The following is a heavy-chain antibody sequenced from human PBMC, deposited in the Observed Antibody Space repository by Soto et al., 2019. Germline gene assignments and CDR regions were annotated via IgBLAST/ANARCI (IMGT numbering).Heavy chain of an antibody. CDR1: GFTFSSHG. V-gene: IGHV3-23*01. CDR3: AKDGQYRTDGFDV. Sequence: APLLESGGDWAQPGGSLRLSCAASGFTFSSHGMSWVRQAPGKGREWIAGLSRGGGTTYYADSVKGRFTISRDNSKNTLDLIMNSLKVEDTALYYCAKDGQYRTDGFDVWGQGTMVTVSS. D-gene: IGHD6-6*01. CDR2: LSRGGGTT. J-gene: IGHJ3*01.